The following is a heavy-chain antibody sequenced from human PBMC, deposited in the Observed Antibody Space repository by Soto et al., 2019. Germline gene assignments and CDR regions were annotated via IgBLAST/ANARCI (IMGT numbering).Heavy chain of an antibody. CDR2: INPNSGGT. CDR3: ARVFGRAAPPPKDY. Sequence: GASVKVSCKASGYTVTGYYMHWVRQAPGQGLEWMGWINPNSGGTNYAQKFQGRITMTRDTSISTAYMELSRLRSDNTAVYYCARVFGRAAPPPKDYWGQGTLFTVSS. CDR1: GYTVTGYY. V-gene: IGHV1-2*02. D-gene: IGHD3-10*01. J-gene: IGHJ4*02.